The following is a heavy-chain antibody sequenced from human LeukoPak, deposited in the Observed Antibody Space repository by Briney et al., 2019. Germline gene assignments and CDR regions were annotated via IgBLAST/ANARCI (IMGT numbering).Heavy chain of an antibody. V-gene: IGHV3-48*02. Sequence: GESLKISCVASGLTFSNYIVNWVRQAPGKGLEWVSYISTRTSAVYYADSVKGRFTISRDNAKNSLYLQMNSLRDEDTAVYYCATNSYGSGSYPYYFDYWGQGTLVTVSS. CDR1: GLTFSNYI. J-gene: IGHJ4*02. D-gene: IGHD3-10*01. CDR3: ATNSYGSGSYPYYFDY. CDR2: ISTRTSAV.